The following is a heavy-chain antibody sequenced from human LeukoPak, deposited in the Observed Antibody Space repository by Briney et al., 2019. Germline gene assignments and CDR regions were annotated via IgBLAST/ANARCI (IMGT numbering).Heavy chain of an antibody. J-gene: IGHJ4*02. Sequence: SETLSLTCTVSGGSISSGGYYWSWIRQPPGKGLEWIGEINHSGSTNYNPSLKSRVTISVDTSKNQFSLKLSSVTAADTAVYYCARFLSIAAATFDYWGQGTLVTVSS. CDR1: GGSISSGGYY. CDR2: INHSGST. CDR3: ARFLSIAAATFDY. D-gene: IGHD6-13*01. V-gene: IGHV4-39*07.